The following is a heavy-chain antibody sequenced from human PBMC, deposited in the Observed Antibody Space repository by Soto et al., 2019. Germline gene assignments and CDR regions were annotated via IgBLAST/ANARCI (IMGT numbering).Heavy chain of an antibody. D-gene: IGHD6-13*01. CDR3: ARGSREQQLVLNWFDP. Sequence: GASVKVSCKASGGTFSSYAISWVRQAPGQGLEWMGGFIPIFGTANYAQRFQGRVTITADKSTSTAYMELSSLRSEDTAVYYCARGSREQQLVLNWFDPWGQGTLVTVSS. CDR1: GGTFSSYA. CDR2: FIPIFGTA. J-gene: IGHJ5*02. V-gene: IGHV1-69*06.